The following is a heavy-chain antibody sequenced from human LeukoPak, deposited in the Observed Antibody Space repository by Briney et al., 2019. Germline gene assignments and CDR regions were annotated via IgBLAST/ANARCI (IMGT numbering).Heavy chain of an antibody. Sequence: GGSLRLSCAASGFIFSDYWMSWVRQAPGKGLEWVANIKEDGSEKYYVDSVKGRFTISRDNAKKSLYLQMKSLRAEDTAVYYCARGGYDSWSGYPPPPLYGMDVWGQGTTVTVSS. D-gene: IGHD3-3*01. CDR2: IKEDGSEK. CDR3: ARGGYDSWSGYPPPPLYGMDV. J-gene: IGHJ6*02. V-gene: IGHV3-7*04. CDR1: GFIFSDYW.